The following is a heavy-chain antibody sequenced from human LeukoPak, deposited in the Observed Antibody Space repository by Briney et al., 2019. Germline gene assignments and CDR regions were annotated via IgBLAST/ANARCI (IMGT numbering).Heavy chain of an antibody. D-gene: IGHD4-23*01. Sequence: GGSLRLSCAASGFTFSSCAMHWVRQAPGKGLEYVSAISSNGGSTYYANSVKGRFTISRDNSKNTLYLQMGSLRAEDMAVYYCARGLTVVSPPFDYWGQGTLVTVSS. CDR2: ISSNGGST. J-gene: IGHJ4*02. V-gene: IGHV3-64*01. CDR3: ARGLTVVSPPFDY. CDR1: GFTFSSCA.